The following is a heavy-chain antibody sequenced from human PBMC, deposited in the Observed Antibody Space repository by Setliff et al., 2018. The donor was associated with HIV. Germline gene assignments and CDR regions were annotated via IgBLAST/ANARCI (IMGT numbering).Heavy chain of an antibody. D-gene: IGHD5-12*01. CDR2: IYPGGARR. J-gene: IGHJ4*02. CDR1: GGSLRSYV. V-gene: IGHV1-46*01. CDR3: ARSAHDSETGY. Sequence: ASVKVSCKASGGSLRSYVINWVRQAPGQGLEWMGIIYPGGARRSYAQKFQGRVTMTWDTSTSTVYMELSSLRSEDTAFYYCARSAHDSETGYWGQGTLVTVS.